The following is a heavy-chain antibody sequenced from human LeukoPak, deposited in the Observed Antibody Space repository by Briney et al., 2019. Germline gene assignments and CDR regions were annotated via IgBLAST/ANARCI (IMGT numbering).Heavy chain of an antibody. CDR2: IWYDGSNK. V-gene: IGHV3-33*01. J-gene: IGHJ4*02. CDR3: ARDQGFIVATQGIDY. CDR1: GFTFSSYG. D-gene: IGHD5-12*01. Sequence: GGSLRLSCAASGFTFSSYGMHWVRQAPGKGLEWVSVIWYDGSNKYYADSVKGRFTISRDNSKNTLYLQMNSLRAEDTAVYYCARDQGFIVATQGIDYWGQGTLVTVSS.